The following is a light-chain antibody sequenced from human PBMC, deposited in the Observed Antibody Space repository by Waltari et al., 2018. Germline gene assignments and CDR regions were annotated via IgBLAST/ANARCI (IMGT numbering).Light chain of an antibody. CDR3: QQYHSVPLT. CDR1: QDIKKS. CDR2: DAS. Sequence: DIHMTQSPSSLSAPVGDGVTITCQASQDIKKSLNWFHQKAGKAPKVLIFDASNSQTGAPSRFSGSGSGTDFTFIISSLQPEDMGTYYCQQYHSVPLTFGGGTKVEIK. V-gene: IGKV1-33*01. J-gene: IGKJ4*01.